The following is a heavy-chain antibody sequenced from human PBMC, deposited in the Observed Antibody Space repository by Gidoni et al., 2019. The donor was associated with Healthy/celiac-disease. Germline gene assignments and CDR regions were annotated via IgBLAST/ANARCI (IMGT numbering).Heavy chain of an antibody. J-gene: IGHJ4*02. V-gene: IGHV4-4*02. CDR1: GGSISSSNW. CDR2: IYHRGST. CDR3: ARTGYSSSWAYFDY. D-gene: IGHD6-13*01. Sequence: QVQLQESGPGLVKPSGTLSLTCAVSGGSISSSNWWSWVRQPPGKGLEWSGEIYHRGSTNYNPSLKSRVTISVDKSKNQFSLKLSSVTAADTAVYYCARTGYSSSWAYFDYWGQGTLVTVSS.